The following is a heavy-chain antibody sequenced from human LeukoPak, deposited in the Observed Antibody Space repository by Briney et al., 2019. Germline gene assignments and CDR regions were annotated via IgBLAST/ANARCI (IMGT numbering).Heavy chain of an antibody. J-gene: IGHJ5*02. CDR3: AREGYYDSSGSQTRFDP. CDR2: INHSGST. Sequence: SETLSLTCAVYGGSFSGYYWSWIRQPPGKGLEWIGEINHSGSTNYNPSLKSRVTISVDTSKNQFSLKLSSVTAADTAVYYCAREGYYDSSGSQTRFDPWGRGTLVTVSS. D-gene: IGHD3-22*01. V-gene: IGHV4-34*01. CDR1: GGSFSGYY.